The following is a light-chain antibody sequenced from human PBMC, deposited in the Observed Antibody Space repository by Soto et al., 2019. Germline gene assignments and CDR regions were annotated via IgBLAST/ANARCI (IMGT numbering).Light chain of an antibody. Sequence: DIVMTQSPDSLAVSLGERATINCKSSQSVLYSSNNKNYLAWYQQKPGQPPKLLIYWASTRESGVPDRFSGSGSGTDFTLTISSLQAEAVAVYYCQQYYSTLLTFGGGNKVEIK. CDR3: QQYYSTLLT. V-gene: IGKV4-1*01. CDR1: QSVLYSSNNKNY. J-gene: IGKJ4*01. CDR2: WAS.